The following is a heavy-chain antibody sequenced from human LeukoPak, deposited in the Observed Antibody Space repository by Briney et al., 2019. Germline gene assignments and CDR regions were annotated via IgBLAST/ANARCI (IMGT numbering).Heavy chain of an antibody. CDR3: ARVYYYGSGSAHDAFDI. D-gene: IGHD3-10*01. CDR2: INHSGST. Sequence: SETLSLTCAVYGVSFSGYYWSWIRQPPGKGLEWIGEINHSGSTNYNPSLKSRVTISVDTSKNQFSLKLSSVTAADTAVYYCARVYYYGSGSAHDAFDIWGQGTMVTVSS. V-gene: IGHV4-34*01. CDR1: GVSFSGYY. J-gene: IGHJ3*02.